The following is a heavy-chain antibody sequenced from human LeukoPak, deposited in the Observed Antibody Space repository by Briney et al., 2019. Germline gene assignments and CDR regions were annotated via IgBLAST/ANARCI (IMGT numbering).Heavy chain of an antibody. CDR3: AREGGDGDYERYYFDY. Sequence: ASVKVSCKASGYTFTSYYMHWVRQAPAPGLELMGIINPSGGSTSYAQKFQGRVTMTRDTSTSTVYMELSSLRSEDTAVYYCAREGGDGDYERYYFDYWGQGTLVTVSS. CDR1: GYTFTSYY. D-gene: IGHD4-17*01. J-gene: IGHJ4*02. CDR2: INPSGGST. V-gene: IGHV1-46*01.